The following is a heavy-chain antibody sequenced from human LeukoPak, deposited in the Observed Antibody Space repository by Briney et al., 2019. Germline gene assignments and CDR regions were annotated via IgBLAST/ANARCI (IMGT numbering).Heavy chain of an antibody. Sequence: PSETLSLTCPVSGYSISSGYYWGWIRQPPGKGLEWIGSIHHSGNTYYNASLKSRVTISIDTSKNQFSLRLSSVTAADTAVYYCGRQLHGSFPTVVDPWGPGTLVTVSS. J-gene: IGHJ5*02. V-gene: IGHV4-38-2*01. CDR2: IHHSGNT. D-gene: IGHD1-1*01. CDR1: GYSISSGYY. CDR3: GRQLHGSFPTVVDP.